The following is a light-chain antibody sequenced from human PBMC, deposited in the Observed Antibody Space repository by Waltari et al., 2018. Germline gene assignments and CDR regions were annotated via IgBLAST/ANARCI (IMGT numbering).Light chain of an antibody. V-gene: IGKV1-12*01. Sequence: DIQLTQSPSSVSASIGDRVTMTCRASQDIMTWLAWYQQKPGRAPKLLVYSASSLVFGVPSRFGGSGSGTDFTLTINSVQPEDVGTYYCQQANSFPHTYGQGTNLE. J-gene: IGKJ2*01. CDR1: QDIMTW. CDR3: QQANSFPHT. CDR2: SAS.